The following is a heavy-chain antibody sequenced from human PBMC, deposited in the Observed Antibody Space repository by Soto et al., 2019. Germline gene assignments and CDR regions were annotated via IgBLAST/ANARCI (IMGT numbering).Heavy chain of an antibody. CDR2: ISGSGGST. D-gene: IGHD2-15*01. V-gene: IGHV3-23*01. CDR3: AKDKSYSGLYFQH. Sequence: GGSLRLSCAASGFTFSSYAMSWVRQAPGKGLEWVSAISGSGGSTYYADSVKGRFTISRDNSKNTLYLQMNSLGAEDTAVYYCAKDKSYSGLYFQHWGQGTLVTVSS. J-gene: IGHJ1*01. CDR1: GFTFSSYA.